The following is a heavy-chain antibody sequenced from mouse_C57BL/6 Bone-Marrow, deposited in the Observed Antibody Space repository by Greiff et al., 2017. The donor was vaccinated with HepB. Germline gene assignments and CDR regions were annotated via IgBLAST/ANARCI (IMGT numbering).Heavy chain of an antibody. D-gene: IGHD1-2*01. J-gene: IGHJ2*01. CDR3: ARGKNYYGSYFDY. CDR1: GYAFSSYW. V-gene: IGHV1-80*01. Sequence: VQLQQSGAELVKPGASVKISCKASGYAFSSYWMNWVKQRPGKGLEWIGQIYPGDGDTNYNGKFKGKATLTADKSSSTAYMQLSSLPSEDSAVYCCARGKNYYGSYFDYWGQGTTLTVSS. CDR2: IYPGDGDT.